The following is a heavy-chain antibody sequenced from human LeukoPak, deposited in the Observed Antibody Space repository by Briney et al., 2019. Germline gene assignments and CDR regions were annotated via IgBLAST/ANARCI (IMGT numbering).Heavy chain of an antibody. CDR1: GGSIGTDSFY. CDR2: IYTRGST. Sequence: SQTLSLTCTVSGGSIGTDSFYWSWIRQPAGKGLEWIGRIYTRGSTNYNPALESRVTILVDTSKNQFSLKLSSVTAADTAVYYCGILYYYGSGGVWGKGTTVNVSS. J-gene: IGHJ6*04. V-gene: IGHV4-61*02. D-gene: IGHD3-10*01. CDR3: GILYYYGSGGV.